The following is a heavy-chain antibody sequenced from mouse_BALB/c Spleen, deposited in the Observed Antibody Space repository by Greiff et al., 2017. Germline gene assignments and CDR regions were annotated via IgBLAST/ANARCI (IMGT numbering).Heavy chain of an antibody. CDR1: GDSITSGY. CDR2: ISYSGST. V-gene: IGHV3-8*02. J-gene: IGHJ2*01. Sequence: EVQVVESGPSLVKPSQTLSLTCSVTGDSITSGYWNWIRKFPGNKLEYMGYISYSGSTYYNPSLKSRISITRDTSKNQYYLQLNSVTTEDTATYYCARGDGYDPLFDYWGQGTTLTVSS. CDR3: ARGDGYDPLFDY. D-gene: IGHD1-2*01.